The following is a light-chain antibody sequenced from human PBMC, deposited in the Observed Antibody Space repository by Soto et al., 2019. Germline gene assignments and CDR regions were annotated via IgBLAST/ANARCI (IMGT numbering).Light chain of an antibody. V-gene: IGKV1-39*01. CDR2: AAS. J-gene: IGKJ5*01. Sequence: DIQMTQSPSSLSASVGDRVTITCRASQSITTYLHWYQQKPGKAPNLLIYAASNLQSGAPSRFSGSGSGTEFTLTITSLQPEDFATYYCQQSYRTPTFGQGTRLEIK. CDR3: QQSYRTPT. CDR1: QSITTY.